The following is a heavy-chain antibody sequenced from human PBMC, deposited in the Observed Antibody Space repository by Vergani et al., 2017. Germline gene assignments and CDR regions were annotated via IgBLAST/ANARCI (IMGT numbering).Heavy chain of an antibody. D-gene: IGHD3-3*01. V-gene: IGHV3-23*04. J-gene: IGHJ3*02. CDR1: GFTFSSYA. CDR2: ISGSGGST. CDR3: AKDSGGGWYYDFWSGYYTSAFDI. Sequence: EVQLVESGGGLVKPGGSLRLSCAASGFTFSSYAMSWVRQAPGKGLEWVSAISGSGGSTYYADSVKGRFTISRDNSKNTLYLQMNSLRAEDTAVYYCAKDSGGGWYYDFWSGYYTSAFDIWGQGTMVTVSS.